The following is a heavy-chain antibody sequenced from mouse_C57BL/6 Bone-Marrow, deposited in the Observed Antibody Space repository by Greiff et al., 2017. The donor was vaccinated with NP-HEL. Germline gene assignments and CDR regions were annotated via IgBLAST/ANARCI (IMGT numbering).Heavy chain of an antibody. V-gene: IGHV5-16*01. CDR2: INYDGSST. Sequence: EVHLVESEGGLVQPGSSMKLSCTASGFTFSDYYMAWVRQVPEKGLEWVANINYDGSSTYYLDSLKSRFIISRDNASNIPYLQMSSLKSEDTATYDCARERDSSGYVAWFAYWGQGTLVTVSA. D-gene: IGHD3-2*02. CDR1: GFTFSDYY. CDR3: ARERDSSGYVAWFAY. J-gene: IGHJ3*01.